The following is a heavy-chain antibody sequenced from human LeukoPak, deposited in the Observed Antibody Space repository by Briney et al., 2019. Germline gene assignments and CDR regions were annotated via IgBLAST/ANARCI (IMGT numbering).Heavy chain of an antibody. V-gene: IGHV1-46*01. CDR1: GYTFTSYY. J-gene: IGHJ4*02. D-gene: IGHD5-24*01. CDR3: ARDGTGPGGRQF. CDR2: INPSGGST. Sequence: ASVKVSCKASGYTFTSYYVHWVRQAPGEGLEWMGIINPSGGSTIYAQKFQGRVTMTWDMSTSTVYMELSSLRSEDTAVYYCARDGTGPGGRQFWGQGTLVTVSS.